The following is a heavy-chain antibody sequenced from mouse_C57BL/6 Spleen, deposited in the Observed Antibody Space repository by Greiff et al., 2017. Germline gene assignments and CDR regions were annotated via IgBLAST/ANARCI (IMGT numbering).Heavy chain of an antibody. Sequence: VQLQQSGPELVKPGASVKISCKASGYTFTDYYMNWVKQSHGKSLEWIGDINPNNGGTSYNQKFKGKATLTVDKSSSTAYMELRSLTSEDSAVYYCAREGVYSNFDYWGQGTTLTVSS. J-gene: IGHJ2*01. V-gene: IGHV1-26*01. CDR3: AREGVYSNFDY. D-gene: IGHD2-5*01. CDR2: INPNNGGT. CDR1: GYTFTDYY.